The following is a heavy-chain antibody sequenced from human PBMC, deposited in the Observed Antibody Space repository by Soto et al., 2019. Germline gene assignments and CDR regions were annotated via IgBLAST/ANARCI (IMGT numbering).Heavy chain of an antibody. J-gene: IGHJ2*01. CDR1: GGIFSSYA. V-gene: IGHV1-69*01. CDR3: AREYSSSSQYLYFDV. Sequence: QVQLVQSGAEVKKPGSSVKVSCKVSGGIFSSYAIGWVRQAPGQGLEWMAGIIPITGTTNRAQKFQGRVTVTADESTTTVNMELSSLTAEDTAVFYCAREYSSSSQYLYFDVWGRGTLVTVSS. D-gene: IGHD6-6*01. CDR2: IIPITGTT.